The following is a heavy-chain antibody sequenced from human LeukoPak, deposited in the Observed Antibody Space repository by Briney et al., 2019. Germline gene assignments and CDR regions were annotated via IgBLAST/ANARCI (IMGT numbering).Heavy chain of an antibody. CDR2: ISGSGGST. V-gene: IGHV3-23*01. Sequence: GGSLRLSCAASGFTFSSYAMSWVRQAPGKGLEWVSAISGSGGSTYYADSVKGRFTISRDNSKNTLYLQMNSLRAEDTAVYYCAKGPGSGWYYYYYYMDVWGKGTTVTVPS. CDR1: GFTFSSYA. J-gene: IGHJ6*03. CDR3: AKGPGSGWYYYYYYMDV. D-gene: IGHD6-19*01.